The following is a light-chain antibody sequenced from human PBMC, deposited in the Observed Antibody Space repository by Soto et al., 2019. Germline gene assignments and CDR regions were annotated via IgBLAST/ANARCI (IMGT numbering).Light chain of an antibody. J-gene: IGLJ2*01. V-gene: IGLV2-14*01. Sequence: ALTQPASVSGSPGQSITISCTGTSSDVGGYNYVSWYQQHPGKAPKLVIYDVSNRPSGVSNRFSGSKSGNTASLTISGLRAEDDADYYCSSFASSNTVIFGGGTKLTVL. CDR2: DVS. CDR3: SSFASSNTVI. CDR1: SSDVGGYNY.